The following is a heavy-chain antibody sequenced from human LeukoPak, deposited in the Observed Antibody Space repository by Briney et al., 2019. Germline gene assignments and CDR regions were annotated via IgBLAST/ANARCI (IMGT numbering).Heavy chain of an antibody. V-gene: IGHV3-48*02. CDR3: AREVVVVTAPHYFDY. J-gene: IGHJ4*02. CDR2: ISSSSSTI. Sequence: PGGSLRLSCAASGFTFSSYSMNWVRQAPGKGLEWVSYISSSSSTIYYADSVKGRFTIPRDNAKNSLYLQMNSLRDEDTAVYYCAREVVVVTAPHYFDYWGQGTLVTVSS. D-gene: IGHD2-21*02. CDR1: GFTFSSYS.